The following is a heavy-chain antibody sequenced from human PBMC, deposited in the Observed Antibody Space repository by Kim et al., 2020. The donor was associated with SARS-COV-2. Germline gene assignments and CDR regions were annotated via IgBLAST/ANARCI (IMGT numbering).Heavy chain of an antibody. D-gene: IGHD2-15*01. CDR3: ARGRYNRYCSGGSCNTNWFDP. J-gene: IGHJ5*02. Sequence: GGSLRLSCAASGFTFSSYGMHWVRQAPGKGLEWVAGIWYDGSNKYYADSVKGRFTISRDNSKNTLYLQMNSLRAEDTAVYYCARGRYNRYCSGGSCNTNWFDPWGQGTLVTVSS. CDR1: GFTFSSYG. V-gene: IGHV3-33*01. CDR2: IWYDGSNK.